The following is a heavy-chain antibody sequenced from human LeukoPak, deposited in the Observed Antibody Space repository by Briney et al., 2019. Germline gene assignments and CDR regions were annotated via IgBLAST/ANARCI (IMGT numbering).Heavy chain of an antibody. D-gene: IGHD3-10*01. CDR1: GLTFSNTW. CDR3: VGSFLGY. CDR2: IRSKTDGGTT. Sequence: GGSLRLSCAASGLTFSNTWMTWVRQAPGKGLEWVGRIRSKTDGGTTDYTTPVKGRFTISRDDSRNTLYLQTNSLKTEDTAVYYCVGSFLGYWGQGTLVTVSS. J-gene: IGHJ4*02. V-gene: IGHV3-15*01.